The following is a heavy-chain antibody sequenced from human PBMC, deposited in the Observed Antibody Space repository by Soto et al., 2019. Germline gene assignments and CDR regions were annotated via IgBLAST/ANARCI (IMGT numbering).Heavy chain of an antibody. V-gene: IGHV3-30*18. CDR3: AKDLKYMASITSTGTADY. J-gene: IGHJ4*02. Sequence: GGSLRLSCAASGFTFSSYGMHWVRQAPGKGLEWVAVISYDGNNKYYADSVKGRFTISRDNSKNTLYLQMNSLRTEDTAVYHCAKDLKYMASITSTGTADYWGQGTLVTVSS. CDR1: GFTFSSYG. CDR2: ISYDGNNK. D-gene: IGHD5-12*01.